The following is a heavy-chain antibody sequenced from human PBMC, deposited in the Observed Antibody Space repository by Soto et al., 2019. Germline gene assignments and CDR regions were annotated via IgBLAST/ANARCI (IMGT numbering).Heavy chain of an antibody. J-gene: IGHJ4*02. CDR1: GFTFSNAW. V-gene: IGHV3-15*01. D-gene: IGHD3-9*01. CDR3: TTAGYFDWLLPNDY. Sequence: VQLVESGGGLVQPGGSLRLSCAASGFTFSNAWMSWVRQAPGKGLEWVGRIKSKTDGGTTDYAAPVKGRFTISRDDSKNTLYLQMNSLKTEDTAVYYCTTAGYFDWLLPNDYWGQGTLVTVSS. CDR2: IKSKTDGGTT.